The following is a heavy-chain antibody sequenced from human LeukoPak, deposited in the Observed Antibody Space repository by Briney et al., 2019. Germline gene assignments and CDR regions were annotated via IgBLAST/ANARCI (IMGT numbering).Heavy chain of an antibody. CDR1: GFTFSDYY. V-gene: IGHV3-11*01. CDR2: ISSSGSTI. J-gene: IGHJ6*03. Sequence: GGSLRLSCAASGFTFSDYYMSWIRQAPGKGLEWVSYISSSGSTIYYADSVKGRFTISRDNAKNSLYLQMNSLRAEDTAVHYCARDRVPYYYYMDVWGKGTTVTVSS. D-gene: IGHD3-10*01. CDR3: ARDRVPYYYYMDV.